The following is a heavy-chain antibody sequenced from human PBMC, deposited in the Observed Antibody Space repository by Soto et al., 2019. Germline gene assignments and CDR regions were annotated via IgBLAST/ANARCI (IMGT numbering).Heavy chain of an antibody. Sequence: PGGSLRLSCAASGFTFSSYAIHWVRQAPGRGLEYVSAIGGNGDSTYYANSVKGRFTISRDNAKNTLYLQMGSLRAEDTAVYYCARDYLVVPHRVIDYWGQGTLVTVSS. V-gene: IGHV3-64*01. D-gene: IGHD2-2*01. CDR2: IGGNGDST. CDR3: ARDYLVVPHRVIDY. J-gene: IGHJ4*02. CDR1: GFTFSSYA.